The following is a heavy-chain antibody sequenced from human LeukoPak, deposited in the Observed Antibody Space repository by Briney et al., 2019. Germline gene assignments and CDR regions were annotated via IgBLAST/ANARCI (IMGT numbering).Heavy chain of an antibody. D-gene: IGHD2-2*03. J-gene: IGHJ3*02. V-gene: IGHV3-11*04. CDR2: ISNSGHTM. CDR3: ASGGGYFYLDAFDI. Sequence: GGSLRLSCAASGLTFSDYFMSWIRQAPGKGLEWISYISNSGHTMYYADSVKGRFTISRDNAKNSLNLQMNSLKVEDTAVYYCASGGGYFYLDAFDIWGQGTLVTVSS. CDR1: GLTFSDYF.